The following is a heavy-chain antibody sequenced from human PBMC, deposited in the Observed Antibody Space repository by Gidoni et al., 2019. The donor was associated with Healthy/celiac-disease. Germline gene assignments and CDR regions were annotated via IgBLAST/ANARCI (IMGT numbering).Heavy chain of an antibody. D-gene: IGHD4-17*01. CDR1: GGSFSCYY. CDR2: INHSGST. J-gene: IGHJ2*01. CDR3: ARGRRRPDYGGNSGWYFDL. V-gene: IGHV4-34*01. Sequence: QVQLQQSGAGPLKPSETLSLTCAVYGGSFSCYYWSWIRQPPGKGLEWIGEINHSGSTNYNPSLKSRVTISVDTSKNQFSLKLSSVTAADTAVYYCARGRRRPDYGGNSGWYFDLWGRGTLVTVSS.